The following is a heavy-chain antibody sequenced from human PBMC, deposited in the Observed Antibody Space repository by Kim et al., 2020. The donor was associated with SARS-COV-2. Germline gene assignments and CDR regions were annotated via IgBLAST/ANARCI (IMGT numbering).Heavy chain of an antibody. CDR1: GFTFRSYG. V-gene: IGHV3-33*01. CDR3: ARGNDANSGVYDY. CDR2: IWYDASKK. D-gene: IGHD1-1*01. J-gene: IGHJ4*02. Sequence: GGSLRLSCAASGFTFRSYGMHWVRQAPGKGLEWVAVIWYDASKKYYIDSVKGRFTISRDNSKNTLFLQMDTLRAEDTAIYYCARGNDANSGVYDYWGQGTLVTVSS.